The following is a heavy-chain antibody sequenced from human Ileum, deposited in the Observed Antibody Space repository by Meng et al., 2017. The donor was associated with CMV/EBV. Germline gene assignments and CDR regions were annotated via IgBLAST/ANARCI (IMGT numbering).Heavy chain of an antibody. Sequence: GESPKISCAVSGFTVVGNWLTWVRQAPGKGLEWVSLVHRNGNTNYGDSVKGRFTISRDDSKNTVYLQMNSLRAEDTAMYYCARLLLGSTWTFQSWGQGTLVTVSS. CDR3: ARLLLGSTWTFQS. D-gene: IGHD6-13*01. CDR2: VHRNGNT. J-gene: IGHJ4*02. V-gene: IGHV3-53*01. CDR1: GFTVVGNW.